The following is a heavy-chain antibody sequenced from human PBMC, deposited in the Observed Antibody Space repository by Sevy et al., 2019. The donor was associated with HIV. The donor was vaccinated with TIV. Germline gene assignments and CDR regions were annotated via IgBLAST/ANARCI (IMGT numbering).Heavy chain of an antibody. J-gene: IGHJ4*01. CDR2: IYYSGST. V-gene: IGHV4-59*01. CDR3: ARGGSYYEFQRKGGGQLDY. D-gene: IGHD3-3*01. Sequence: SETLSLTCTVSGGSISDYYWSWIRQPPGKGLEWIGYIYYSGSTNYNPSLKSRVTISKDTSKSQFSLKLRSVTAADTAVDYCARGGSYYEFQRKGGGQLDYWGHGTQVTVSS. CDR1: GGSISDYY.